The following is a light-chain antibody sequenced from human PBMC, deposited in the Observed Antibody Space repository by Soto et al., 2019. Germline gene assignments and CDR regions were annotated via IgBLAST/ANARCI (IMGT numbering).Light chain of an antibody. J-gene: IGKJ1*01. V-gene: IGKV3-20*01. CDR1: QSVSSSY. CDR3: QQYAGSPPMT. CDR2: GAS. Sequence: EIVLTQSPGTLSLSPGETASLSCRASQSVSSSYLAWYQQKPGQAPRLLIYGASSRATGIPDRFSGSGSGTEFTLTISRLELEDFAVYYCQQYAGSPPMTFGQGTKVEIK.